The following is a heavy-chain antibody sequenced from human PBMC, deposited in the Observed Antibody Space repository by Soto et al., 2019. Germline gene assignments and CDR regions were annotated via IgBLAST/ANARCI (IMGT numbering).Heavy chain of an antibody. CDR2: ISSSGSTI. Sequence: EVQLVESGGGLVQPGGSLRLSCAASGFTFSSYEMNWVRQAPGKGLEWVSYISSSGSTIYYADSVKGRFTISRDNAKNSLYLQMNSLRAEDTAVYYCASLRGNYYDSSGYMLDAFDIWGQGTMVTVSS. CDR1: GFTFSSYE. D-gene: IGHD3-22*01. V-gene: IGHV3-48*03. J-gene: IGHJ3*02. CDR3: ASLRGNYYDSSGYMLDAFDI.